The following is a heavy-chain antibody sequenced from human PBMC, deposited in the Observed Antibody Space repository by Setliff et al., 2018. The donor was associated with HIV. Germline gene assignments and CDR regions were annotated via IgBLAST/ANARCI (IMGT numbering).Heavy chain of an antibody. Sequence: ASVKVSCKAPGNSFNGDFLNWVRQAPGQGLEWMGNIKLSSGGTKFAQKFLGRVTMTRDTSTNTAFMELRRLNSDDTATYFCVTSPGSFTSVDETEAGDYWGQGTLITVSS. CDR3: VTSPGSFTSVDETEAGDY. J-gene: IGHJ4*02. V-gene: IGHV1-2*02. CDR2: IKLSSGGT. CDR1: GNSFNGDF. D-gene: IGHD6-25*01.